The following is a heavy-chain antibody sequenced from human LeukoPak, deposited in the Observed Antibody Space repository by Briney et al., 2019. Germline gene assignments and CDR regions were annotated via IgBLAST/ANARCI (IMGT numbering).Heavy chain of an antibody. CDR3: AREGYYGSGSYMWPTDYYYYGMDV. J-gene: IGHJ6*04. Sequence: MSSETLSLTCTVSGGSISSYYWSWIRQPPGKGLEWIGYIYYSGSTNYNPSLKSRVTISVDTSKNQFSLKLSSVTAADTAVYYCAREGYYGSGSYMWPTDYYYYGMDVWGKGTTVTVSS. CDR2: IYYSGST. V-gene: IGHV4-59*01. CDR1: GGSISSYY. D-gene: IGHD3-10*01.